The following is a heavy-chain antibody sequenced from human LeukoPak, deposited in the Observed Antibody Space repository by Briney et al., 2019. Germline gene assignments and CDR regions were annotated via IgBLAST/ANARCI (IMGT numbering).Heavy chain of an antibody. J-gene: IGHJ4*02. V-gene: IGHV5-51*01. CDR2: IYPGDSDT. CDR1: GYSFTSYW. CDR3: ARRGDDTTASLIIDY. D-gene: IGHD3-16*01. Sequence: GESLKISCKGSGYSFTSYWIGWVRQMPGKGLEWMGIIYPGDSDTRYSPSFQGQVTISADKSISTAYLQWSSLKASDTAIYYCARRGDDTTASLIIDYWGQGTPVTVSS.